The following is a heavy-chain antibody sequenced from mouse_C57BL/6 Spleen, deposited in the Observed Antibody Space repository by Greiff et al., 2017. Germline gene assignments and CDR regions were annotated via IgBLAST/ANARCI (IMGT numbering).Heavy chain of an antibody. J-gene: IGHJ2*01. Sequence: EVKVEESGGGLVQPGGSLSLSCAASGFTFTDYYMSWVRQPPGKALEWLGFIRNKANGYTTEYSASVKGRFTISRDNSQSILYLQMNALRAEDSATYYCARYRWDRFDYWGQGTTLTVSS. CDR2: IRNKANGYTT. CDR3: ARYRWDRFDY. V-gene: IGHV7-3*01. CDR1: GFTFTDYY. D-gene: IGHD4-1*01.